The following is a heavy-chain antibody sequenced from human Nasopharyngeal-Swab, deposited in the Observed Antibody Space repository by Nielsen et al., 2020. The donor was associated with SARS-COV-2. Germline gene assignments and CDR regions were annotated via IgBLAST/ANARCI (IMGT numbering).Heavy chain of an antibody. Sequence: SVKVSCKGSGYSFTSYWIGWVRQMPGKGLEWMGIIYPGDSDTRYSPSFQGQVTISADKSISTAYLQWSSLKASDTAMYYCARRVGYCSGGSCYFDYWGQGTLVTVSS. J-gene: IGHJ4*02. CDR3: ARRVGYCSGGSCYFDY. V-gene: IGHV5-51*01. CDR2: IYPGDSDT. CDR1: GYSFTSYW. D-gene: IGHD2-15*01.